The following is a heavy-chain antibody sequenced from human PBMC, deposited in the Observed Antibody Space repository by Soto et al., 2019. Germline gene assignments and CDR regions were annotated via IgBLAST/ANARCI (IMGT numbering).Heavy chain of an antibody. CDR2: ISYDGSNK. Sequence: QVQLVESGGGVVQPGRSLRLSCAASGFTFSSYGMHWVRQAPGKGLERVAVISYDGSNKYYADSVKGRFTISRDNSKNTMYLQMNRLRAEDTAVYYCAEVRSGYGSGNAYSGMDVWGQWPTVNVSS. CDR3: AEVRSGYGSGNAYSGMDV. V-gene: IGHV3-30*18. D-gene: IGHD3-10*01. CDR1: GFTFSSYG. J-gene: IGHJ6*02.